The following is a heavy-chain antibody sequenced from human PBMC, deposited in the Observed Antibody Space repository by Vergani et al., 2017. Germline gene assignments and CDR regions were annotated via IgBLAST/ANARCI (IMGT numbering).Heavy chain of an antibody. V-gene: IGHV1-2*02. J-gene: IGHJ4*02. CDR3: ARDGVEYGSSSFDY. CDR1: GYTFTGYY. CDR2: INPNSGGT. D-gene: IGHD6-6*01. Sequence: QVQLVQSVAEVKKPGASVKVSCKASGYTFTGYYMHWVRQAPGQGLEWMGWINPNSGGTNYAQQFQGRVTMTRDTSISTAYMELSRLRSDDTAVYYCARDGVEYGSSSFDYWGQGTLVTVSS.